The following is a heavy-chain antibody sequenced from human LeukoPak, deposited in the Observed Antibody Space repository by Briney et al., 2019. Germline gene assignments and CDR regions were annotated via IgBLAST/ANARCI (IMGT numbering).Heavy chain of an antibody. CDR2: ISDSGDGT. V-gene: IGHV3-23*01. D-gene: IGHD5-12*01. CDR1: LFTFRSYV. Sequence: PGGSLRLSCTASLFTFRSYVFSWVRQAPWKGLDWVSAISDSGDGTYYADSVNGRFTISRDNSKNTQYLQMNGLGAEETTVYYCAKGQAIRPFDYWGQGTLVTVSS. CDR3: AKGQAIRPFDY. J-gene: IGHJ4*02.